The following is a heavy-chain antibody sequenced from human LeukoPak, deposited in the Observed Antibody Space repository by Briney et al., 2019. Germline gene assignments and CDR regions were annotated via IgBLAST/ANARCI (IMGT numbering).Heavy chain of an antibody. D-gene: IGHD5-12*01. J-gene: IGHJ6*03. Sequence: ASVKVSCKASGYTFTGYYMHWVRQAPGQGLEWMGWINPNGGDTNYAQNFQGRVTMTWDTSISTAYMELSSLRSDDTAVYYCARGGGYGTRYYYYYMDVWGKGTTVTVSS. CDR2: INPNGGDT. V-gene: IGHV1-2*02. CDR1: GYTFTGYY. CDR3: ARGGGYGTRYYYYYMDV.